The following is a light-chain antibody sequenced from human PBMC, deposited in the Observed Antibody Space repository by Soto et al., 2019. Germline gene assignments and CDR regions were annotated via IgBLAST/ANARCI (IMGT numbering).Light chain of an antibody. Sequence: EIVMTQSPATLSVSPGERATLSCRASQSVSSNLAWYQQKPGQAPRLLIYGASTRATGIPARFSGSWSGTEFSLTICSLQSEDFAVYYCQQYNNWPQTFGQGTKV. J-gene: IGKJ1*01. CDR2: GAS. CDR3: QQYNNWPQT. V-gene: IGKV3-15*01. CDR1: QSVSSN.